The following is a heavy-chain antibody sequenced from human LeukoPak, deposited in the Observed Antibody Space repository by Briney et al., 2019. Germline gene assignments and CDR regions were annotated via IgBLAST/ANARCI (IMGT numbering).Heavy chain of an antibody. D-gene: IGHD2-21*02. Sequence: GGSLRLSCAASGFTFSSYAMHWVRQAPGKGLEWVAVISYDGSNKYYADSVKGRFTISRDNSKNTLYLQMNSLRAEDTAVYYCARGRVVVTAIRAFDYFDYWGQGTVVTVSS. CDR2: ISYDGSNK. V-gene: IGHV3-30*04. J-gene: IGHJ4*02. CDR1: GFTFSSYA. CDR3: ARGRVVVTAIRAFDYFDY.